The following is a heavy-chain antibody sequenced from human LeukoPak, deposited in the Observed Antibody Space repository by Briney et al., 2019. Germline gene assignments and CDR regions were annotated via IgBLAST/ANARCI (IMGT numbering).Heavy chain of an antibody. CDR3: ARDQPVYYYDSSGYPDY. D-gene: IGHD3-22*01. CDR1: GYTFTGYY. J-gene: IGHJ4*02. V-gene: IGHV1-46*01. CDR2: INPSGGST. Sequence: ASVKVSCKASGYTFTGYYMHWVRQAPGQGLEWMGIINPSGGSTSYAQKFQGRVTMTRDTSTSTVYMELSSLRSEDTAVYYCARDQPVYYYDSSGYPDYWGQGTLVTVSS.